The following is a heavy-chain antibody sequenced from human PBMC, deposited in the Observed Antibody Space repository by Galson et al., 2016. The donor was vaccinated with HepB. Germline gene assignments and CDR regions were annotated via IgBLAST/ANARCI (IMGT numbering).Heavy chain of an antibody. D-gene: IGHD6-19*01. Sequence: PALVKPTQTLTLTCTFSGFPLSSGVSVGWIRQPPGKALEWLGIIYWDDRQRYSPSLKSRLTITKNTFKTQVVLTMTNVTPVNTATYYCAHGTPFRPGGWPTSSFDSWGQGTLVTVSS. CDR1: GFPLSSGVS. V-gene: IGHV2-5*02. J-gene: IGHJ4*02. CDR2: IYWDDRQ. CDR3: AHGTPFRPGGWPTSSFDS.